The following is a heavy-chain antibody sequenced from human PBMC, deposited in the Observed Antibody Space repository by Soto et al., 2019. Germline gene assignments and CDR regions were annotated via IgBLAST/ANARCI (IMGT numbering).Heavy chain of an antibody. CDR2: ISPYTGKT. CDR3: ARAPPTSVPSFDF. D-gene: IGHD4-4*01. J-gene: IGHJ4*02. CDR1: GYTFVSYG. Sequence: QVQLVQSGVEVKKPGASVKVSCRTSGYTFVSYGISWVRQAPGQWLEWMGWISPYTGKTKSAQKFQDRVAMTTDTSTSTANLERRSLRSDDTAVYFCARAPPTSVPSFDFWGQGTLVTVSS. V-gene: IGHV1-18*04.